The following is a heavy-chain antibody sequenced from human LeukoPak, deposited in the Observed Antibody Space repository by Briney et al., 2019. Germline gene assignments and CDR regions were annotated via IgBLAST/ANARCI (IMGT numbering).Heavy chain of an antibody. CDR1: GYSVSSNSAA. Sequence: SQTLPLTCAISGYSVSSNSAAWNWIRQSPSRGLEWLGRTYYRSKWYNDYAVSVKSRITINPDTSKNQFSLQLNSVTPEDTAVYYCARRRTGGLRVGRDYFDYWGQGTLVTVSS. J-gene: IGHJ4*02. V-gene: IGHV6-1*01. D-gene: IGHD1-14*01. CDR2: TYYRSKWYN. CDR3: ARRRTGGLRVGRDYFDY.